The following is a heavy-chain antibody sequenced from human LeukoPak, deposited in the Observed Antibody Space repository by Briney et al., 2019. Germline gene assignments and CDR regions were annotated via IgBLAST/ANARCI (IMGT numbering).Heavy chain of an antibody. J-gene: IGHJ5*02. CDR1: GYTFTSYD. Sequence: ASVKVSCKASGYTFTSYDINWVRQATGQGLEWMGWMNPNSGNTGYAQKFQGRVTMTRNTSISTAYMELSSLRSEDTAVYYCGREDFTMVRGVISWFDPWGQGTLVTVSS. CDR2: MNPNSGNT. D-gene: IGHD3-10*01. V-gene: IGHV1-8*01. CDR3: GREDFTMVRGVISWFDP.